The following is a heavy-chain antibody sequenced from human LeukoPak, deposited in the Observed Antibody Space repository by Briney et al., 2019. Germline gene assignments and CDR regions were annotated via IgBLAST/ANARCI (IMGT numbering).Heavy chain of an antibody. V-gene: IGHV4-59*08. CDR1: GGSISKYL. CDR3: ARLDGGY. Sequence: SETLSLTCPSTGGSISKYLWCSLGQPPGRGLEWIGYINYSGSTNYNPSLKNRVTISVDTSKNQFSLKVASVTAAGTAVYYCARLDGGYWGQGTLVTVSS. D-gene: IGHD3/OR15-3a*01. J-gene: IGHJ4*02. CDR2: INYSGST.